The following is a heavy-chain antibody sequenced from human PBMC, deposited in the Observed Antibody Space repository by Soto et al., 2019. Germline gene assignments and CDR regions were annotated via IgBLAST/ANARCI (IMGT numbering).Heavy chain of an antibody. V-gene: IGHV3-43*01. D-gene: IGHD1-26*01. CDR1: GFIFDDYT. Sequence: PVGSLRLSCAASGFIFDDYTIHWVRQAPGKGLEWVSLISWNGERTYYADSVKGRFTISRDSSTNSLYLQMDSLRTEDGAVYYCAKDFGRGQLLGFDHWGQGTPVTVSS. J-gene: IGHJ4*02. CDR2: ISWNGERT. CDR3: AKDFGRGQLLGFDH.